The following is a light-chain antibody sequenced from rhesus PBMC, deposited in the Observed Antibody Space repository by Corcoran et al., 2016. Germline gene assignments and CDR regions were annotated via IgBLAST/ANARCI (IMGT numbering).Light chain of an antibody. Sequence: DIQLTQSPSSLSASVGDRVTITCRASQGISSYLAWYQQKSGKAPKLLIYDVFNLQSGVPSRFSGSGSGTDFTLTIRSLQPEDFATYYCQQRKSYPPTFGQGTKLEIK. CDR1: QGISSY. J-gene: IGKJ1*01. CDR2: DVF. CDR3: QQRKSYPPT. V-gene: IGKV1-38*01.